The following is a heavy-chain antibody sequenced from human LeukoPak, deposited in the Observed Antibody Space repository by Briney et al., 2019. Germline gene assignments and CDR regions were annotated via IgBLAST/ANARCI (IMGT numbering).Heavy chain of an antibody. CDR1: GFTFTTYW. J-gene: IGHJ4*02. D-gene: IGHD1-20*01. CDR2: SNSDGSST. Sequence: GGPLRLSCAASGFTFTTYWMHWVRQASGKGLVWVSRSNSDGSSTSYADSVKGRFTISRDNAKNTLYLQMNSLRAEDTAVYYCARASNWKYDYWGQGTLVTVSS. CDR3: ARASNWKYDY. V-gene: IGHV3-74*01.